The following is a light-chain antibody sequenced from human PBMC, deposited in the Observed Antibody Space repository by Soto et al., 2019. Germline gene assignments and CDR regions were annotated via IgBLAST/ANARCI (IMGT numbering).Light chain of an antibody. Sequence: QSVLTQPASVSGSPGQSITISCTGSSSDVGGYNYVSWYQQHPGKAPKLMIFDVSNRPSGVSNRFSGSKSGDSASLTISGLQAEDEAAYYCSSYTTNNTVLFGGGTKLTVL. CDR3: SSYTTNNTVL. J-gene: IGLJ2*01. CDR2: DVS. V-gene: IGLV2-14*01. CDR1: SSDVGGYNY.